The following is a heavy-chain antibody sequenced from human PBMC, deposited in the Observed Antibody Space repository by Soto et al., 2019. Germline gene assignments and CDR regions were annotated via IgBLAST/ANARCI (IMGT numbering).Heavy chain of an antibody. Sequence: SGPTLVNPTQTLTLTCTFSGFSLSSSGVGVGWIRQPPGKALEWLALIYWDDDKRYSPSLKSRLTITKDTSKNQVVLTMTNMDPVDTATYYCAHSDNEGSGSYYTVPLYYFDYWGQGTLVTVSS. CDR2: IYWDDDK. CDR3: AHSDNEGSGSYYTVPLYYFDY. J-gene: IGHJ4*02. D-gene: IGHD3-10*01. CDR1: GFSLSSSGVG. V-gene: IGHV2-5*02.